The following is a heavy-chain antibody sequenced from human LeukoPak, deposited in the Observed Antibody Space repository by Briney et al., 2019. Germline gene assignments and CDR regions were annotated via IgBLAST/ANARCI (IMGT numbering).Heavy chain of an antibody. CDR2: ISWNSGDI. CDR3: VKSGGYATAIRYFDL. CDR1: GFSFGGYA. J-gene: IGHJ2*01. Sequence: GGSLRPSCAASGFSFGGYALHWVRQAPGKGLEWVASISWNSGDIVHADSVKGRFTISRDNAKNSLYLQMDSLRTEDTALYYCVKSGGYATAIRYFDLWGRGTLVTVSS. D-gene: IGHD2-21*02. V-gene: IGHV3-9*01.